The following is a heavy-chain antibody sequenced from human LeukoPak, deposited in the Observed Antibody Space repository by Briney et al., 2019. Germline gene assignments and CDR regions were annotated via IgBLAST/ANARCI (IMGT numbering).Heavy chain of an antibody. D-gene: IGHD3-22*01. CDR2: IYSGGST. J-gene: IGHJ3*02. CDR3: AKSYDSSGYYPKDAFDI. V-gene: IGHV3-66*01. CDR1: GFTVSSNY. Sequence: GGSLRLSCAASGFTVSSNYMSWVRQAPGKGLEWVSVIYSGGSTYYADSVKGRFTISRDNSKNTLYLQMNSLRAEDTAVYYCAKSYDSSGYYPKDAFDIWGQGTMVTVSS.